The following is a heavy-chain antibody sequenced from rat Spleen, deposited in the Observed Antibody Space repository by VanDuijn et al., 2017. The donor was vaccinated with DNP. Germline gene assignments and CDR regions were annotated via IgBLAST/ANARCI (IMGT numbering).Heavy chain of an antibody. Sequence: EVQLVETGGGSVQPGRSLKLSCVASGFTFSGYWMFWIRQAPGKGLEWVASINPDGATTHYSDSVRGRFTISRDNTENTVYLQMNSLRSGDTATYDCTTDFERVYWGQGVMVTVSS. D-gene: IGHD1-11*01. CDR3: TTDFERVY. CDR2: INPDGATT. V-gene: IGHV5-58*01. J-gene: IGHJ2*01. CDR1: GFTFSGYW.